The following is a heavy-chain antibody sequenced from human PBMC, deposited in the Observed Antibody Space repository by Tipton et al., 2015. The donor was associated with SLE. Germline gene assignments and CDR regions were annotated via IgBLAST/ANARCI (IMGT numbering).Heavy chain of an antibody. D-gene: IGHD6-13*01. CDR1: EFTVSSNY. V-gene: IGHV3-53*04. Sequence: QLVQSGGGLVQPGGSLRLSCAVSEFTVSSNYITWVRQAPGKGLEWVSVIYSGGSTYYADSVRGRFTISRDNSKNTVYLQMNSLRPEDTAVYFCARGRYSSWYFDLWGRGTLVTVSS. J-gene: IGHJ2*01. CDR2: IYSGGST. CDR3: ARGRYSSWYFDL.